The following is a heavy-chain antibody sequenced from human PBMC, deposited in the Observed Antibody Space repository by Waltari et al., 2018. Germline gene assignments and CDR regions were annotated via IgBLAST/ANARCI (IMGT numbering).Heavy chain of an antibody. Sequence: QVQLQQWGAGLLKPSETLSLTCAVYGGSFSGYYWSWIRQPPGKGLEWIGEINHSGSNNYNPSLKSRVTISVDTSKNQFSLELGSVTAADTAVYYCARGRWLAAAPGYFQHWGQGTLVTVSS. CDR1: GGSFSGYY. D-gene: IGHD6-13*01. J-gene: IGHJ1*01. V-gene: IGHV4-34*01. CDR2: INHSGSN. CDR3: ARGRWLAAAPGYFQH.